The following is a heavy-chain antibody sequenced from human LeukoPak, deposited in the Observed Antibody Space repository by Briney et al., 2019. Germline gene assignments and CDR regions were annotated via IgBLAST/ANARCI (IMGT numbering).Heavy chain of an antibody. CDR1: GGTFSSYA. Sequence: SVKVSCKASGGTFSSYAISWVRQAPGQGLEWMGGIIPIFGIANYAQKFQGRVTITADKSTSTAYMELSSLRSEDTAVYHCARDPGSGSYLQVSFFAYWGQGTLVTVSS. CDR3: ARDPGSGSYLQVSFFAY. CDR2: IIPIFGIA. V-gene: IGHV1-69*17. D-gene: IGHD1-26*01. J-gene: IGHJ4*02.